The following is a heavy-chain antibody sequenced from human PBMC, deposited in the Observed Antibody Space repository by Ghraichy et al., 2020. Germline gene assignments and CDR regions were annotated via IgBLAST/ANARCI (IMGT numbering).Heavy chain of an antibody. Sequence: SVKVSCKASGFTFTSSAMQWVRQARGQRLEWIGWIVVGSGNTNYAQKFQERVTITRDMSTSTAYMELSSLRSEDTAVYYCAAGLYYYDSSGYYSGYYYGMDVWGQGTTVTVSS. D-gene: IGHD3-22*01. CDR1: GFTFTSSA. V-gene: IGHV1-58*02. J-gene: IGHJ6*02. CDR2: IVVGSGNT. CDR3: AAGLYYYDSSGYYSGYYYGMDV.